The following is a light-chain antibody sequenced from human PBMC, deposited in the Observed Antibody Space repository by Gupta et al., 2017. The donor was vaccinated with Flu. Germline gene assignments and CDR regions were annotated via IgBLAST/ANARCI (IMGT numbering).Light chain of an antibody. CDR2: RSN. J-gene: IGLJ2*01. V-gene: IGLV1-47*01. CDR3: AAWDDSLSGVV. Sequence: QSVLTQPPSASGTPGQRVTISCSGGNSNIGINYVYWYQQLPGAAAKLLIYRSNQRPSGVPDRFSGSKSGTSASLAISGLRSEDEADYYCAAWDDSLSGVVFGGGTKLTVL. CDR1: NSNIGINY.